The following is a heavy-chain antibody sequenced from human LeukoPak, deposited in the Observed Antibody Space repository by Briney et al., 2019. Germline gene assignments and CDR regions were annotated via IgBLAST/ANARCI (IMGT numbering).Heavy chain of an antibody. D-gene: IGHD2-15*01. Sequence: SETLSLTCTVSGGSISSYYWSWIRQPPGKGLEWIGYIYYSGSTNYNPSLKSRVTISVDTSKNQFSLKLSSVTAADTAVYYCARVEDCSGGSCLDYWGQGTLVTVSS. CDR2: IYYSGST. J-gene: IGHJ4*02. CDR3: ARVEDCSGGSCLDY. V-gene: IGHV4-59*01. CDR1: GGSISSYY.